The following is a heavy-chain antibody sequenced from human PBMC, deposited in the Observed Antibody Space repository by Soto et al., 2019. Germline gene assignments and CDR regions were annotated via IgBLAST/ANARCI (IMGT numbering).Heavy chain of an antibody. J-gene: IGHJ4*02. CDR3: ATYLGGGGGRGY. V-gene: IGHV4-59*08. CDR2: INYDGST. D-gene: IGHD2-21*01. Sequence: QVQLQESGPGLVKPSETLSLTCTVSGGSVTNHHLSWIRQPPGKELEWMGYINYDGSTTYNPSLRSRVTMSLDTPNSQLSLKLSSVTAADTAVYYCATYLGGGGGRGYWGQGTLVTVSS. CDR1: GGSVTNHH.